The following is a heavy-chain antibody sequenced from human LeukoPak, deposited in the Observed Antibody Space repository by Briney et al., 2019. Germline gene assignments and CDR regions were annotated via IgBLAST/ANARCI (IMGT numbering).Heavy chain of an antibody. CDR1: GASISSDYY. V-gene: IGHV4-39*01. CDR2: IYYSGST. CDR3: ARLRVPYSYGYDY. J-gene: IGHJ4*02. Sequence: PSETLSLTCTVSGASISSDYYWSWIRQPPGKGLEWIGSIYYSGSTYYNPSLKSRVTISVDTSKNQFSLKLSSVTAADTAVYYCARLRVPYSYGYDYWGQGTLVTVSS. D-gene: IGHD5-18*01.